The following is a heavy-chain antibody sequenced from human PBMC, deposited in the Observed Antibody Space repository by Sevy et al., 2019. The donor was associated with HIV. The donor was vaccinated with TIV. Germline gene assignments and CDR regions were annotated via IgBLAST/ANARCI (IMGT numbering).Heavy chain of an antibody. CDR2: ISFDERNK. J-gene: IGHJ6*02. CDR3: VFLGSICSSTSCYIREFYGGLDV. CDR1: GFTFSNHA. V-gene: IGHV3-30*04. Sequence: GGSLRLSCAASGFTFSNHAMNWVRQAPGKGLEWVAVISFDERNKYYADSVKGRFTISRDNSKNTLFLQMNSLRAEDMAVYYCVFLGSICSSTSCYIREFYGGLDVWGQGTTVTVSS. D-gene: IGHD2-2*02.